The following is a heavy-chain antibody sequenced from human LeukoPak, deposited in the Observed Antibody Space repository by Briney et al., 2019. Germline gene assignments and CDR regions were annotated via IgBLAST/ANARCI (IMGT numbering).Heavy chain of an antibody. V-gene: IGHV4-59*01. CDR1: GGSISNYY. D-gene: IGHD7-27*01. CDR2: IHYSGYT. Sequence: SETLSLTCAVSGGSISNYYCSWIRQPPGKGLEWLGYIHYSGYTNYNPSLKSRVTISVDMFKNQFSLNLSSVTAADTAVYYCARHWGSDWYFDLWGRGTLVTVSS. CDR3: ARHWGSDWYFDL. J-gene: IGHJ2*01.